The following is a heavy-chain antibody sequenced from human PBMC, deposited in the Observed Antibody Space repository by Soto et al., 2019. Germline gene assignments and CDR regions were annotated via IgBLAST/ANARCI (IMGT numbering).Heavy chain of an antibody. V-gene: IGHV4-30-2*01. Sequence: SETLSLTCAVSGGSISSGGYSWSWIRQPPGKGLEWIGYIYHSGSTYYNPSLKSRVTISVDRSKNQFSLKLTSVTAADTAVYYCVCDFPSGSYRFAYWGQGSLVTGSS. CDR1: GGSISSGGYS. CDR2: IYHSGST. CDR3: VCDFPSGSYRFAY. D-gene: IGHD5-18*01. J-gene: IGHJ4*02.